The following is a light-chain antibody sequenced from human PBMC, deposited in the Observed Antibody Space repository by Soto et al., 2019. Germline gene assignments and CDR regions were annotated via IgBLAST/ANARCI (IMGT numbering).Light chain of an antibody. Sequence: QSVRNQPRSGTGSPVQSVIISCTGTSSDVGGYNFVSWYQQHPGKAPKLMIYEVSQRPSGVSDRFSGSKSGNTASLTVSGLQAEDEADYYCSSYAGRNNLVFGGGTKVTVL. J-gene: IGLJ3*02. CDR2: EVS. V-gene: IGLV2-8*01. CDR3: SSYAGRNNLV. CDR1: SSDVGGYNF.